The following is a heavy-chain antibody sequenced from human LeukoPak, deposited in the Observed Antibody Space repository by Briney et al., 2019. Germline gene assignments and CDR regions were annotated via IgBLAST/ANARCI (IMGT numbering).Heavy chain of an antibody. CDR1: GYTFTGYY. CDR3: ARPSGSYCGGDCYSPYYYYGMDV. J-gene: IGHJ6*02. V-gene: IGHV1-2*02. D-gene: IGHD2-21*02. CDR2: INPNSGGT. Sequence: ASVKVSCKASGYTFTGYYMHWVRQAPGQGLERMGWINPNSGGTNYAQKFQGRVTMTRDTSISTAYMELSRLRSDDTAVYYSARPSGSYCGGDCYSPYYYYGMDVWGQGTTVTVSS.